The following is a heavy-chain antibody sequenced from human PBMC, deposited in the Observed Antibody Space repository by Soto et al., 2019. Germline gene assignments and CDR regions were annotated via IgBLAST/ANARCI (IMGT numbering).Heavy chain of an antibody. V-gene: IGHV5-51*01. J-gene: IGHJ6*02. CDR1: GYSFASYW. D-gene: IGHD6-6*01. CDR3: ARTRSFTLGFYYDGMHV. CDR2: IYPGDSDT. Sequence: EVQLVQSGAEVKKPGESLKISCQGSGYSFASYWIGWVRQMPGKDLEWMGIIYPGDSDTRYSPSFQGQVTISADKSLRTAYLQWTSLKASDTALYYCARTRSFTLGFYYDGMHVWGQGTTVTVSS.